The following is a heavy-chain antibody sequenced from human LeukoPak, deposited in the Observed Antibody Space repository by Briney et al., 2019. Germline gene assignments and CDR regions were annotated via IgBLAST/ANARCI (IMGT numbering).Heavy chain of an antibody. J-gene: IGHJ4*02. CDR1: GDIFSNYG. CDR2: MRYDGTIT. D-gene: IGHD4-17*01. V-gene: IGHV3-30*02. Sequence: GGSLRLFCAASGDIFSNYGMHWVRQAPGKGLEWVAFMRYDGTITYYADSVKGRFIISRDNSKNTLYLQMNSLTTDDTSVYYCAKDLGYGDYWGAHWGQGTLVSVSS. CDR3: AKDLGYGDYWGAH.